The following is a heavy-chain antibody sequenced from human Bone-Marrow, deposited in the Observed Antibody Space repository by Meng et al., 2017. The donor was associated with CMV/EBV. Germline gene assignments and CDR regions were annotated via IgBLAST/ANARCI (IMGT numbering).Heavy chain of an antibody. CDR2: INPNSGGT. CDR1: GYTFNVYY. V-gene: IGHV1-2*02. D-gene: IGHD6-19*01. J-gene: IGHJ4*02. Sequence: SGYTFNVYYIHWMRQAPGQGCEWMGWINPNSGGTNYAQKFQGRVTMTRDTSINTAYMEVSRLKSDDTAVYYCARGILLAGKGAFDYWGQGSLVTVSS. CDR3: ARGILLAGKGAFDY.